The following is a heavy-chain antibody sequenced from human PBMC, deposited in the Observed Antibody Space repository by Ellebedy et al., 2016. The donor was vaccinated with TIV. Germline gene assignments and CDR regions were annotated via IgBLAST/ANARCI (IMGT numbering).Heavy chain of an antibody. J-gene: IGHJ6*02. D-gene: IGHD4-17*01. CDR3: AHGRSTVTLSYYYYGMDV. V-gene: IGHV1-69*06. CDR2: IIPIFGTA. Sequence: ASVKVSXKASGGTFSSYAISWVRQAPGQGLEWMGGIIPIFGTANYAQKFQGRVTITADKSTSTAYMELSSLRSEDTAVYYCAHGRSTVTLSYYYYGMDVWGQGTTVTVSS. CDR1: GGTFSSYA.